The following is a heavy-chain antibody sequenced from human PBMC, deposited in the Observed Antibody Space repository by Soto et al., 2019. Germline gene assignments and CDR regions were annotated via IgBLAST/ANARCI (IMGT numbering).Heavy chain of an antibody. CDR1: GGSISGYY. V-gene: IGHV4-59*01. Sequence: QVQLQELGPGLVKPSETLSLTCTVSGGSISGYYWSWIRQPPGKGLEWIGYMYNTGSTVYNPSFKSRVTISVDTSKSQFSLRLNSVTAADTAVYYCARDLWGYCGTDCYPLDVWGQGTTVTVSS. CDR2: MYNTGST. D-gene: IGHD2-21*02. CDR3: ARDLWGYCGTDCYPLDV. J-gene: IGHJ6*02.